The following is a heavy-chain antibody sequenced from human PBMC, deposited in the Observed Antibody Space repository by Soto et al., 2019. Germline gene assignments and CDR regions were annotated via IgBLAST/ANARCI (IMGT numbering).Heavy chain of an antibody. V-gene: IGHV2-5*02. CDR3: VHSRCGGDCLQSYSSHYSYGMDI. CDR1: GFSLSTGGMG. J-gene: IGHJ6*02. Sequence: QITLKESGPTLVKPTQTLTLTCTFSGFSLSTGGMGVGWIRQPPGKALEWLALIYWDGDRRYRPSLMSRLTLAKDTSNNQVFLTMTTMDPVDPATYFCVHSRCGGDCLQSYSSHYSYGMDIWGQGTTVTVSS. CDR2: IYWDGDR. D-gene: IGHD2-21*02.